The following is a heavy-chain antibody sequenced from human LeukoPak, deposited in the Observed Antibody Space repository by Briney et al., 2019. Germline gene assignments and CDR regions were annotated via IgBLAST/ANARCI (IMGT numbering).Heavy chain of an antibody. D-gene: IGHD2-15*01. CDR3: ARGADGVSSNSRGWFDP. Sequence: PGGSLRLSCAASGFTFSNYEVNWVRQAPGKGLEWVSYITPSGSTKYYADSVKGRFTVSRDNARNSLYLQMNTLRAEDTAVYSCARGADGVSSNSRGWFDPWGQGTLVTVSS. CDR2: ITPSGSTK. CDR1: GFTFSNYE. J-gene: IGHJ5*02. V-gene: IGHV3-48*03.